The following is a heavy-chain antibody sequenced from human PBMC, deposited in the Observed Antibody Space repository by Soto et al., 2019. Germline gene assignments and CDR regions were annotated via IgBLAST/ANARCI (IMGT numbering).Heavy chain of an antibody. CDR3: ARDHFVAVAPYNWFDP. CDR1: GYTFTSYY. D-gene: IGHD6-19*01. Sequence: GASVKVSCKASGYTFTSYYMHWVRQAPGQGLEWMGIINPSGGSTSYAQKFQGRVTMTRDTSTSTVYMELSSLRSEDTAVYYCARDHFVAVAPYNWFDPWGQGTLVTVSS. J-gene: IGHJ5*02. V-gene: IGHV1-46*01. CDR2: INPSGGST.